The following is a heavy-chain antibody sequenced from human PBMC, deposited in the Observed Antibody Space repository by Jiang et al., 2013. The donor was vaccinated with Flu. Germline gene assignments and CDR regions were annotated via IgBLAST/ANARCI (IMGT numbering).Heavy chain of an antibody. Sequence: SGAEVKKPGASVKVSCKASGYTFTSYAIHWVRQAPGQGLEWLGWINVNTGDTKYSQNFQARVTITRDTSASTAYMELSSLRSEDTAVYYCVRDFCSGGRCYVGYWGQGTTGHRLL. D-gene: IGHD2-15*01. V-gene: IGHV1-3*01. CDR3: VRDFCSGGRCYVGY. J-gene: IGHJ4*03. CDR1: GYTFTSYA. CDR2: INVNTGDT.